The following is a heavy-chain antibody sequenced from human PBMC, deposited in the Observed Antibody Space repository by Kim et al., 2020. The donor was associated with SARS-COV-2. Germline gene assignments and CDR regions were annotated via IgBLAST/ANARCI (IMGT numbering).Heavy chain of an antibody. J-gene: IGHJ4*02. CDR2: IYHTGNT. V-gene: IGHV4-4*02. CDR1: GGSISTGNW. D-gene: IGHD3-3*01. CDR3: ASLESITIFGVVPVGVFDY. Sequence: SETLSLTCAVSGGSISTGNWWSWVRQPPGKGLEWIGEIYHTGNTNYNPSLKSRVTISLDKSKNQFSLKLSSVTAADTAVYYCASLESITIFGVVPVGVFDYWGQGTLVTVSS.